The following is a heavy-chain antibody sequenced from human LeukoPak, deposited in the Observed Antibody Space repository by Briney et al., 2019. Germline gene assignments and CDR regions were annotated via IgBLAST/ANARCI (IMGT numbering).Heavy chain of an antibody. D-gene: IGHD1-26*01. CDR1: GITFGDYA. J-gene: IGHJ4*02. CDR2: IRSKAYGGTA. CDR3: TKSGTAIVGTTAAYYFDY. Sequence: PGRSLRLSCTASGITFGDYAMSWVRQAPGKGLEWVGFIRSKAYGGTAEYAASVKGRFTISRDDSKSIAYLQMNSLKTEDTAVYYCTKSGTAIVGTTAAYYFDYWGQGTLVTVSS. V-gene: IGHV3-49*04.